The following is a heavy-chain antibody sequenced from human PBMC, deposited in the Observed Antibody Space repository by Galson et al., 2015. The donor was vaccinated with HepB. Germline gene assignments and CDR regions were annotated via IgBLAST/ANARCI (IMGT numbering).Heavy chain of an antibody. Sequence: SCKVTGYTFTIFAIQWVRQAPGQRPEWMGWINVGNGNTKYSQKFQGRLTITRDTSASTAYMELSSLTSEDAAVYYCARGSWYFDYWGQGSLVAVSS. CDR3: ARGSWYFDY. CDR1: GYTFTIFA. V-gene: IGHV1-3*01. CDR2: INVGNGNT. J-gene: IGHJ4*02. D-gene: IGHD6-13*01.